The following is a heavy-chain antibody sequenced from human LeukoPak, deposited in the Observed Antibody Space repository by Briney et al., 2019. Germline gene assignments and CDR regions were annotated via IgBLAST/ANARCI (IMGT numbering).Heavy chain of an antibody. Sequence: GGPLRLSCVASGFTVNTNYMNWVRQGPGKGLEWVSVISSGGSTYYADSVTGRFTISRDNSKNTLYLQMNSLRVEDTAVYYCGRDLIGTAASWDCWGQGTLVTVSS. J-gene: IGHJ4*02. CDR3: GRDLIGTAASWDC. D-gene: IGHD6-25*01. CDR1: GFTVNTNY. CDR2: ISSGGST. V-gene: IGHV3-53*01.